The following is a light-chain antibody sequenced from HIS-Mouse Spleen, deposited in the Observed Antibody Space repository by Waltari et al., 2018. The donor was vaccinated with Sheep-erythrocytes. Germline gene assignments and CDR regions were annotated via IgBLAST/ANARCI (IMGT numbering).Light chain of an antibody. V-gene: IGLV2-11*01. CDR3: CSYAGSYNYV. CDR2: DVR. CDR1: SSDVCGYNY. Sequence: QSALTQPRSVSGSPGQSVTISRTGTSSDVCGYNYVSWYQQHPGKAPKLMIYDVRKRPSGVPDRFSGSKSGNTASLTISGLQAEDEADYYCCSYAGSYNYVFGTGTKVTVL. J-gene: IGLJ1*01.